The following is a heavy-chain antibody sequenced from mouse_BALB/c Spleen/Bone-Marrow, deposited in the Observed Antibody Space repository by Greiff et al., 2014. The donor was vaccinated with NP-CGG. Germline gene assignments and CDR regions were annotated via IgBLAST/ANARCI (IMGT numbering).Heavy chain of an antibody. CDR2: ISSGGSYT. CDR3: ARQYGNLGVMDY. D-gene: IGHD2-1*01. J-gene: IGHJ4*01. CDR1: GFTFSRYG. Sequence: EVQLVESGGDLAKPGGSLKLSCAASGFTFSRYGMSWVRQTPDKRLEWVANISSGGSYTYYPDSVKGRFTISRDNAKNTLYLHMSSLKSEDTAMYYCARQYGNLGVMDYWGQGTSVTVSS. V-gene: IGHV5-6*01.